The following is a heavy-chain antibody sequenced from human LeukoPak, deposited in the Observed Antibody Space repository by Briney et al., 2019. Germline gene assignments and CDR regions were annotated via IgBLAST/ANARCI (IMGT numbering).Heavy chain of an antibody. D-gene: IGHD5-18*01. CDR1: GGSISSSSYY. Sequence: TSETLSLTCTVSGGSISSSSYYWGWIRQPPGKGLEWIGSIYYSGSTYYNPSLKSRVTISVDTSKNQFSLKLSSVTAADTAVYYCARVDTAMVTWEKWGQGTLVTVSS. V-gene: IGHV4-39*07. J-gene: IGHJ4*02. CDR2: IYYSGST. CDR3: ARVDTAMVTWEK.